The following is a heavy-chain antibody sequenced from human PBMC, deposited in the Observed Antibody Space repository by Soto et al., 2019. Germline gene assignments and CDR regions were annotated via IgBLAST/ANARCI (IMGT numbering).Heavy chain of an antibody. Sequence: QVQLVESGGGVVQPGRPLRLSCAASGFTFSSYAMHWVRQAPGKGLEWVAVISYDGSKKYYADSVKGRFTISRDNSKNTLYLQMNSLRAEDTAMYYCARDTAFGYCSGGSCYGWFDPWGQGTLVTVSS. CDR1: GFTFSSYA. J-gene: IGHJ5*02. V-gene: IGHV3-30-3*01. CDR3: ARDTAFGYCSGGSCYGWFDP. CDR2: ISYDGSKK. D-gene: IGHD2-15*01.